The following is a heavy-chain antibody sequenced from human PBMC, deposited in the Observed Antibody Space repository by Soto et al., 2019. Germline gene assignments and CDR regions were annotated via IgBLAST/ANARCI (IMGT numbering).Heavy chain of an antibody. CDR3: SRISGGGLNTTYPRGAFDI. Sequence: PGESLKICCKGSGYSFTSYWIGCVRQMPGKGLEWMGIIYPGDSDTRCSPSFQGQVTISADKSISTAYLQWSSLKASDTAMYYCSRISGGGLNTTYPRGAFDIWGQGTMVSVS. D-gene: IGHD2-2*01. CDR1: GYSFTSYW. CDR2: IYPGDSDT. V-gene: IGHV5-51*01. J-gene: IGHJ3*02.